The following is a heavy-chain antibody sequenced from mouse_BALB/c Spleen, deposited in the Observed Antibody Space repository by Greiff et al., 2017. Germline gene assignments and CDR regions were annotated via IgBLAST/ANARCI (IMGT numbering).Heavy chain of an antibody. CDR3: AREMITGYFDV. J-gene: IGHJ1*01. CDR2: ISYDGSN. Sequence: VQLQQSGPGLVKPSQSLSLTCSVTGYSITSGYYWNWIRQFPGNKLEWMGYISYDGSNNYNPSLKNRISITRDTSKNQFFLKLNSVTTEDTATYYCAREMITGYFDVWGAGTTVTVSS. D-gene: IGHD2-4*01. V-gene: IGHV3-6*02. CDR1: GYSITSGYY.